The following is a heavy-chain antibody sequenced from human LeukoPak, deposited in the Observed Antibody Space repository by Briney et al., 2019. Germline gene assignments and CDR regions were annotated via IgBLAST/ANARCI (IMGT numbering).Heavy chain of an antibody. CDR3: ARGYCSSTSCYSPDAFDI. Sequence: PGGSLRLSCAASGFTFSSYWMSWVRQAPGKGLEWVANIKQDGSEKYYVDSVKGRFTISRDNAKNSLYLLMNSLRAEDTAVYYCARGYCSSTSCYSPDAFDIWGQGTMVTVSS. V-gene: IGHV3-7*01. CDR1: GFTFSSYW. D-gene: IGHD2-2*02. J-gene: IGHJ3*02. CDR2: IKQDGSEK.